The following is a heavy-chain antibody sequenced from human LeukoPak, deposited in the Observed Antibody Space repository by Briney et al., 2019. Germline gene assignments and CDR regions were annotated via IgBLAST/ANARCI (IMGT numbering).Heavy chain of an antibody. J-gene: IGHJ4*02. V-gene: IGHV3-23*01. CDR1: GFTFSSYG. CDR2: ISGSGGST. CDR3: AKDHSIAAAGLFDY. D-gene: IGHD6-13*01. Sequence: PGGSLRLSCAASGFTFSSYGMHWVRQAPGKGLEWVSAISGSGGSTYYADSVKGRFTISRDNSKNTLYLQMNSLRAEDTAVYYCAKDHSIAAAGLFDYWGQGTLVTVSS.